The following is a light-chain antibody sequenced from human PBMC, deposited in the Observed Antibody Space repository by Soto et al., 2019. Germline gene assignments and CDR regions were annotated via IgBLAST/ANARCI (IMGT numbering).Light chain of an antibody. J-gene: IGLJ2*01. CDR2: EDN. V-gene: IGLV6-57*04. CDR1: SGSIASNY. CDR3: QSYDSSNLLVV. Sequence: NFMLTQPHSVSESPGKTVTISCTRSSGSIASNYVQWYQQRPGSAPTTVIYEDNQRPSGVPDRFSGSIDSSSNSASLTISGLKTEDEADYYCQSYDSSNLLVVFGGGTKLTAL.